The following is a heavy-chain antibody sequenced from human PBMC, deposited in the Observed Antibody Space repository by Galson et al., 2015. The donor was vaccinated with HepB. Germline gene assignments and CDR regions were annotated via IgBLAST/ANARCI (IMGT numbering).Heavy chain of an antibody. Sequence: PLRVSGVASGFTFNVSAMAWVLQAPGEGPEWVPWFSGTSDNTSNAHAVQVRVTFPRGTPKNMRPLILSSLRVDDTAVYYCAKGPQGDNISSPPNWSDAWGQGTLVTVSS. V-gene: IGHV3-23*01. D-gene: IGHD3-3*02. J-gene: IGHJ5*02. CDR3: AKGPQGDNISSPPNWSDA. CDR1: GFTFNVSA. CDR2: FSGTSDNT.